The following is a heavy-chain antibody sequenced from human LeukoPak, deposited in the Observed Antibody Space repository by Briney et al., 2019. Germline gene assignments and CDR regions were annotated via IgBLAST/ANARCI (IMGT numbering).Heavy chain of an antibody. Sequence: SKTLSLTCTVSGGSISSYYWSWIRQPPGKGLEWIGYIYYTGSTNYNPSLKSRVTISVDTSKNQFSLKLSSVTAADTAVYYCARWYYYDSSGAVDYWGQGTLVTVSS. J-gene: IGHJ4*02. V-gene: IGHV4-59*01. D-gene: IGHD3-22*01. CDR3: ARWYYYDSSGAVDY. CDR1: GGSISSYY. CDR2: IYYTGST.